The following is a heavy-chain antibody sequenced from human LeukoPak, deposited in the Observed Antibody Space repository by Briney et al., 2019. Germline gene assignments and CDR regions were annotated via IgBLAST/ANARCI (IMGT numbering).Heavy chain of an antibody. CDR3: ARVLSGGYGDLDFDY. Sequence: PGGSLRLSCAASGFTFSSYSMNWVRQAPGKGLEWVSYISSSSSTIYYADSVKGRFTISRDNAKKSLYLQMNSLRADDTAVYFCARVLSGGYGDLDFDYWGQGTLVTVSS. CDR2: ISSSSSTI. D-gene: IGHD4-17*01. J-gene: IGHJ4*02. V-gene: IGHV3-48*01. CDR1: GFTFSSYS.